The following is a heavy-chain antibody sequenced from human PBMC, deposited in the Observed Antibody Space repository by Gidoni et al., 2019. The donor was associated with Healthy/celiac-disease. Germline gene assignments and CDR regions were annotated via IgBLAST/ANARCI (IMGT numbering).Heavy chain of an antibody. V-gene: IGHV3-30*03. Sequence: QVQLVESGGGVVQPGRSLSLSCAASGFTFSSYGMHWVRQAPGKGLEWVAVISYDGSNKYYADSVKGRFTISRDNSKNTLYLQMNSLRAEDTAVYYCADGSTDPYSRVPGVYWGQGTLVTVSS. D-gene: IGHD6-13*01. CDR3: ADGSTDPYSRVPGVY. J-gene: IGHJ4*02. CDR1: GFTFSSYG. CDR2: ISYDGSNK.